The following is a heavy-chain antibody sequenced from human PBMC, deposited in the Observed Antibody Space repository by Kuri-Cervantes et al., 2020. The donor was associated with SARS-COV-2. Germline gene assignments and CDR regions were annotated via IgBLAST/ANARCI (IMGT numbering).Heavy chain of an antibody. CDR3: AKDLEDIVVVPAATVTPLGAFDI. V-gene: IGHV3-30*02. D-gene: IGHD2-2*01. J-gene: IGHJ3*02. CDR2: IRYDGSNK. CDR1: GFTFSSYS. Sequence: GESLKISCAASGFTFSSYSMNWVRQAPGKGLEWVAFIRYDGSNKYYADSVKGRFTISRDNSKNTLYLQMNSLRAEDTAVYYCAKDLEDIVVVPAATVTPLGAFDIWGQGTMVTVSS.